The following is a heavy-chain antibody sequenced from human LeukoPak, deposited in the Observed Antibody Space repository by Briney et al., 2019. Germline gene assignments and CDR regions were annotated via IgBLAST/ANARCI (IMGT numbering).Heavy chain of an antibody. V-gene: IGHV3-30*04. CDR3: ARAANPFDI. CDR1: GFTFSSYA. CDR2: ISYDGSNK. Sequence: PGRSLRLSCAASGFTFSSYAMHWVRQAPGKGLEWVAVISYDGSNKYYADSVKGRFTISRDNSKNTLYLQMNSLRAEDTAVCYCARAANPFDIWGQGTMVTVSS. J-gene: IGHJ3*02.